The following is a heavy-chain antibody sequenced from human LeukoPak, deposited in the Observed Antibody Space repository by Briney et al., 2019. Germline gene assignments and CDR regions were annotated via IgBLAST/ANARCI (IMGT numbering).Heavy chain of an antibody. CDR2: FDPEDGET. CDR3: ATPPYYDYVWGSYRYTLYFDY. Sequence: ASVKVSCKVPGYTLTELSMHWVRQAPGKGLEWMGGFDPEDGETIYAQKFQGRVTMTEDTSTDTAYMELSSLRSEDTAVYYCATPPYYDYVWGSYRYTLYFDYWGQGTLVTVSS. J-gene: IGHJ4*02. CDR1: GYTLTELS. V-gene: IGHV1-24*01. D-gene: IGHD3-16*02.